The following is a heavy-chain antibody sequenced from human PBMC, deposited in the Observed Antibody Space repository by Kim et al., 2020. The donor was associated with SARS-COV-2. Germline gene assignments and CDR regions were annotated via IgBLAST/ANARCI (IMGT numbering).Heavy chain of an antibody. CDR3: AREWVAAAGTAYYYYYGIDV. J-gene: IGHJ6*02. CDR1: GGSISRSSYY. D-gene: IGHD6-13*01. CDR2: IYYSGST. Sequence: SETLSLTCTVSGGSISRSSYYWGWIRQAPGKGLEWIGSIYYSGSTNYNPSLKSRVTISVDTSKNQFSLKLSSVTAADTAVYYCAREWVAAAGTAYYYYYGIDVWGQGTTVTVSS. V-gene: IGHV4-39*07.